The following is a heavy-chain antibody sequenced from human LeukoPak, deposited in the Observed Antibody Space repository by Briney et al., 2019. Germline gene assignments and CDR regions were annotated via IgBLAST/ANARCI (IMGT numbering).Heavy chain of an antibody. CDR3: ARGRCCNGVCYTVFDY. J-gene: IGHJ4*02. D-gene: IGHD2-8*01. Sequence: SETLSLTCAVSGGSINSGGYSWSWIRQPPGRGLEWIGYIYDSGSTHYIPSLKSRVIISLDRSKNQISLKLSSVTAADTAVYYCARGRCCNGVCYTVFDYWGQGTLVTVSS. CDR1: GGSINSGGYS. V-gene: IGHV4-30-2*01. CDR2: IYDSGST.